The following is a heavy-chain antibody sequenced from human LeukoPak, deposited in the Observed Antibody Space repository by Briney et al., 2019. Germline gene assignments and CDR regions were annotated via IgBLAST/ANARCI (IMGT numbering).Heavy chain of an antibody. Sequence: GGSLRLSCAASGLIVNTNYMTWVRQAPGRGLEWVSFIYADGNTYYADSVKGRFTISRDNAKNSLYLQMNSLRAEDTAVYYCAELGITMIGGVWGKGTTVTISS. CDR1: GLIVNTNY. CDR2: IYADGNT. CDR3: AELGITMIGGV. V-gene: IGHV3-53*01. J-gene: IGHJ6*04. D-gene: IGHD3-10*02.